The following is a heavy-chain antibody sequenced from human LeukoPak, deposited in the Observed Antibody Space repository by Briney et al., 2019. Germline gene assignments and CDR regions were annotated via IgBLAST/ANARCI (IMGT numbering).Heavy chain of an antibody. D-gene: IGHD3-3*01. CDR1: GSTFSSYG. CDR2: ISYDGSNK. V-gene: IGHV3-30*18. J-gene: IGHJ4*02. Sequence: SGGSLRLSCAASGSTFSSYGMHWVRQAPGKGLEWVAVISYDGSNKYYADSVKGRFTISRDNSKNTLYLQMNSLRAEDTAVYYCAKDSGWYYDFWSPIFSDCYSDYWGQGTLVTVSS. CDR3: AKDSGWYYDFWSPIFSDCYSDY.